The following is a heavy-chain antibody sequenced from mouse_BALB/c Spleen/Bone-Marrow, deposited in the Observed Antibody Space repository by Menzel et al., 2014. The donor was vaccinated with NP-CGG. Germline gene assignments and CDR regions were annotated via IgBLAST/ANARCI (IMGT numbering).Heavy chain of an antibody. J-gene: IGHJ3*01. Sequence: DVMLVESGGGLVQPGESLKLSCESNDFEFPSHDMSWVRKTPEKRLELVAAFNSDGGSTYYPDTMGRRFIISRDNTKKTLYLQMSSLRSEDTALYYCARHHYGRAWFTYWGQGTLVTVSA. CDR3: ARHHYGRAWFTY. D-gene: IGHD1-1*01. CDR2: FNSDGGST. CDR1: DFEFPSHD. V-gene: IGHV5-2*01.